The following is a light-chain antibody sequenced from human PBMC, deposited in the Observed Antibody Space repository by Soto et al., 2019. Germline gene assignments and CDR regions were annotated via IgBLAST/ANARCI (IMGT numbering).Light chain of an antibody. CDR1: QNISSC. J-gene: IGKJ4*01. V-gene: IGKV1-39*01. CDR2: SAS. CDR3: QQSYSSPLT. Sequence: DVQMTQSPSSLSASVGDTVTITCRGCQNISSCLNWYEQKPGKAPKLLIYSASTLQSGVPSRFSGSGSGTDFTLTITSLEPEDFATYYCQQSYSSPLTFGGGTKVEI.